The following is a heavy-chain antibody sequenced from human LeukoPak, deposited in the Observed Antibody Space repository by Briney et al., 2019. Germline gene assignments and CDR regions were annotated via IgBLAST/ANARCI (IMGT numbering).Heavy chain of an antibody. V-gene: IGHV4-38-2*02. J-gene: IGHJ3*02. Sequence: SSETLSLTCTVSGYSISSGYYWGWIRQPPGKGLEWIGSIYHSGSTYYNPSLKSRVTISVDTSKNQFSLKLSSVTAADTAVYYCARHQRGHSDAFDIWGQGTVVTVSS. CDR1: GYSISSGYY. CDR2: IYHSGST. D-gene: IGHD4-23*01. CDR3: ARHQRGHSDAFDI.